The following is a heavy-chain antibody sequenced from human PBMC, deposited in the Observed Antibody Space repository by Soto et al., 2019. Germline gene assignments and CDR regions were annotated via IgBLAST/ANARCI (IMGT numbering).Heavy chain of an antibody. Sequence: QVQLVESGGGVVQPGRSLRLSCAASGLTFSNYGMHWVRQAPGKGLEWVAVIWFDENNKYYTDSVKGRFTISRDNSKNTLDLQMNNLRAEDTAVYYGAGGSSNWYHEYWGQGTLVTVSS. D-gene: IGHD6-13*01. J-gene: IGHJ4*02. CDR1: GLTFSNYG. CDR2: IWFDENNK. CDR3: AGGSSNWYHEY. V-gene: IGHV3-33*01.